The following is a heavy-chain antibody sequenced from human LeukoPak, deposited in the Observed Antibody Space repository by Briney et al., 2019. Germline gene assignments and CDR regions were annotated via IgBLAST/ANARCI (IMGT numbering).Heavy chain of an antibody. CDR3: ASYPGYSSGWYDAFDI. J-gene: IGHJ3*02. CDR2: IYYSGST. D-gene: IGHD6-19*01. Sequence: KPSGTLSLTCTVSGGSISSYYWGWIRQPPGKGLGWVGDIYYSGSTNYNPSLKSRVTISVDTSKNQFSLKLSSVTAADTAVYYCASYPGYSSGWYDAFDIWGQGTMVTVSS. V-gene: IGHV4-59*01. CDR1: GGSISSYY.